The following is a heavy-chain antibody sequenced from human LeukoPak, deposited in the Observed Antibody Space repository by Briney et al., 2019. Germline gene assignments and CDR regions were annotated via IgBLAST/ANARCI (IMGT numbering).Heavy chain of an antibody. V-gene: IGHV1-8*03. D-gene: IGHD6-19*01. J-gene: IGHJ4*02. CDR3: ARGQFGSGWYGGVDY. CDR2: MNLNSGNT. CDR1: GGTFSSYA. Sequence: ASVKVSCKASGGTFSSYAISWVRQATGQGLEWMGWMNLNSGNTAYAQKFQGRVTITRNTSKSTAYMELSSLRSEDTAVYYCARGQFGSGWYGGVDYWGQGTLVTVSS.